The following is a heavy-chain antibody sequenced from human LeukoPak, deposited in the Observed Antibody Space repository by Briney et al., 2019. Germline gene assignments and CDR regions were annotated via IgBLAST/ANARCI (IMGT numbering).Heavy chain of an antibody. D-gene: IGHD2-8*01. CDR2: ISWNSGSI. CDR3: AKDLKPFNGVQEMDAFDI. J-gene: IGHJ3*02. V-gene: IGHV3-9*03. CDR1: GFTFDDYA. Sequence: PGGSLRLSCAASGFTFDDYAMHWVRQAPGKGLEWVSGISWNSGSIGYADSVKGRFTISRDNAKNSLYLQMNSLRAEDMALYYCAKDLKPFNGVQEMDAFDIWGQGTMVTVSS.